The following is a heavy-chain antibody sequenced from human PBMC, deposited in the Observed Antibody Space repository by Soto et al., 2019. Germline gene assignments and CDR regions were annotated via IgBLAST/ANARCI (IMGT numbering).Heavy chain of an antibody. J-gene: IGHJ6*02. D-gene: IGHD3-3*01. V-gene: IGHV4-59*01. CDR2: IYYSGST. Sequence: SETLSLTCTVSGGSISSCYWSWIRQPPGKGLEWIGYIYYSGSTNYNPSLKSRVTISVDTSKNQFSLKLSSVTAADTAVYYCAREGEYDFWSGLGLHYYGMDVWGQGTTVTVSS. CDR1: GGSISSCY. CDR3: AREGEYDFWSGLGLHYYGMDV.